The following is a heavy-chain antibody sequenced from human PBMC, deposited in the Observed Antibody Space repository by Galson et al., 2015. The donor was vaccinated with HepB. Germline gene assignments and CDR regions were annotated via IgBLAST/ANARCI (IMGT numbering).Heavy chain of an antibody. D-gene: IGHD1-7*01. V-gene: IGHV3-23*01. J-gene: IGHJ5*02. CDR1: GFTFSSYA. CDR2: ISGDGGST. CDR3: AKGGWNYYLDP. Sequence: SLRLSCAASGFTFSSYAMSWVRQAPGKGLEWVSAISGDGGSTYYADSLKGRFTFSRDNSKNTLYLQMNSLRAEDTAVYYCAKGGWNYYLDPWGQGTLVTVSS.